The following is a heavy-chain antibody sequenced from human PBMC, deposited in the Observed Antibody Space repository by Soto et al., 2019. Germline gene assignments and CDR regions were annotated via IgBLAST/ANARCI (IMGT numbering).Heavy chain of an antibody. J-gene: IGHJ4*02. CDR3: AKEGNIGSSSWYYFDY. CDR1: GFTFRSNG. Sequence: QVQLVESGGGVVQPGRSLRLSCAASGFTFRSNGMHWVRQAPGKGLEWVATIWYDSSNKYYADSVKGRFTISRDNSKNXLDLHMNNLRAEDTGIYYCAKEGNIGSSSWYYFDYWGQGTLVTVSS. D-gene: IGHD6-13*01. V-gene: IGHV3-33*06. CDR2: IWYDSSNK.